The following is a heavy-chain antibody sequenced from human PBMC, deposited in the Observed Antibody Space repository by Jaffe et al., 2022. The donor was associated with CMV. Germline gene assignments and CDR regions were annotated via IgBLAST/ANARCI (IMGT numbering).Heavy chain of an antibody. Sequence: QVQLQQSGPGLVKSSQTLSLTCAISGDSVSSNTTTWNWIRQSPSRGLEWLGRTYYRSKWYNAYEVSVKSRISISPDTSKNQISLQMNSVTPEDTAVYYCARGYYGMGVWGQGTTVTVSS. CDR3: ARGYYGMGV. V-gene: IGHV6-1*01. J-gene: IGHJ6*02. D-gene: IGHD2-15*01. CDR1: GDSVSSNTTT. CDR2: TYYRSKWYN.